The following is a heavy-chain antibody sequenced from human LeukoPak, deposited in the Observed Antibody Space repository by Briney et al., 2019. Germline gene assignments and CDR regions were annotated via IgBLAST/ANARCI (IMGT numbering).Heavy chain of an antibody. D-gene: IGHD3-3*01. V-gene: IGHV1-2*02. CDR3: ARDPRYDFWSGYFPT. CDR1: GYTFTGYY. CDR2: INPNSGGT. Sequence: ASVKVSCKASGYTFTGYYMHWVRQAPRQGLEWMGWINPNSGGTNYAQKFQGRVTMTRDTSISTAYMELSRLRSDDTAVYYCARDPRYDFWSGYFPTWGQGTLVTVSS. J-gene: IGHJ5*02.